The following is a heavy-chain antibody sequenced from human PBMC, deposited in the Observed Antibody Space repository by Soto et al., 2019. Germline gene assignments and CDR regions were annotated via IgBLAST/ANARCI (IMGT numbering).Heavy chain of an antibody. V-gene: IGHV3-48*03. CDR3: ARVNLDGSGPNFDY. J-gene: IGHJ4*02. CDR1: GFTFSNYE. CDR2: ISSGASAV. D-gene: IGHD6-19*01. Sequence: GGSLRLSCAASGFTFSNYEMNWVRQAPGKGLEWVSYISSGASAVYYTDSVKGRFIISRDNTKNSLYLQMNSLRAEDTAVYYCARVNLDGSGPNFDYWGQGTLVTVSS.